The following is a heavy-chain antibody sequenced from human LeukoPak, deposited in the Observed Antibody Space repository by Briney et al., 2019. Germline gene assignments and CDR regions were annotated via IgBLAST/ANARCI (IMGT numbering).Heavy chain of an antibody. CDR1: GFTFSSYS. D-gene: IGHD4-17*01. J-gene: IGHJ2*01. V-gene: IGHV3-48*01. Sequence: PGGSLRLSCAASGFTFSSYSMNWVRQAPGKGLEWVSYISSSCSTIYYADSVKGRFTISRDNTKNSLYLQMNSLRAEDTAVYYCARTVTTYWYFDLWGRGTLVTVSS. CDR2: ISSSCSTI. CDR3: ARTVTTYWYFDL.